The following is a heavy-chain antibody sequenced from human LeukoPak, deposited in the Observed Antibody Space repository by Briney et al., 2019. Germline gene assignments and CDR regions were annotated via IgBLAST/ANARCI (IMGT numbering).Heavy chain of an antibody. CDR1: RFTFSSYA. D-gene: IGHD3-3*02. J-gene: IGHJ4*02. V-gene: IGHV3-23*01. CDR2: ISGSGGTT. CDR3: AKDSMSSPYYYDY. Sequence: GGSLRLSCAASRFTFSSYAMNWVRQAPGKGLEWVSAISGSGGTTYYADSVKGRFTISRDNSKNTLYLQMKSLRAEDTAVYYCAKDSMSSPYYYDYWGQGTLVTVSS.